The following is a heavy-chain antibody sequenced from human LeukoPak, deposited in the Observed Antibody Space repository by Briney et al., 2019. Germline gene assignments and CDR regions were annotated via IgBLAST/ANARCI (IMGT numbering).Heavy chain of an antibody. J-gene: IGHJ5*02. D-gene: IGHD6-13*01. CDR3: AREMSSSWYGWFDP. CDR2: IYYSGST. V-gene: IGHV4-59*01. Sequence: SETLSLTCTVSGGSISSYYWSWIRQPPGKGLEWIGYIYYSGSTNYNPSLKSRVTFSVDTSKNQFSLKLSSVTAADTAVYYCAREMSSSWYGWFDPWGQGTLVTVSS. CDR1: GGSISSYY.